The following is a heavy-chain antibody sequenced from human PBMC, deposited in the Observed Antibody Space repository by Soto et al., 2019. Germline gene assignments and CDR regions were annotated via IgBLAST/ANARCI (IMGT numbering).Heavy chain of an antibody. V-gene: IGHV1-8*01. Sequence: QVHLVQSGAEVKKPGASVKVSCKTSGYTFTNFDVNWVRQAAGQGLEWMGWMSPNSENKGYAQKFQGRVSMTRDTPLTTAYMELSNLRSEETAVYYCAGGFGRSWNKGGYNWFDLWGQGTLVTVSS. J-gene: IGHJ5*01. D-gene: IGHD6-13*01. CDR3: AGGFGRSWNKGGYNWFDL. CDR1: GYTFTNFD. CDR2: MSPNSENK.